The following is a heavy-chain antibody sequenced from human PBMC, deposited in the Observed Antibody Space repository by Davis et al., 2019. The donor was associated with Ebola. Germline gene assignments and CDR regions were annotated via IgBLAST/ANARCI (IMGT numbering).Heavy chain of an antibody. D-gene: IGHD2-15*01. V-gene: IGHV1-46*01. CDR1: GYTFTNYY. Sequence: ASVKVSCKASGYTFTNYYMHWVRQAPGQGLEWMGIINPSGGRTSYAQKFQGRVTMTRDTSTTTVYMELGSLRSEDTAVYYCAAGGLGGGFDIWGHGTMVTVSS. CDR2: INPSGGRT. J-gene: IGHJ3*02. CDR3: AAGGLGGGFDI.